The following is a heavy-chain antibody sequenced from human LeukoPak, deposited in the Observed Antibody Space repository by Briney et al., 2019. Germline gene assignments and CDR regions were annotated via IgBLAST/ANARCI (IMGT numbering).Heavy chain of an antibody. D-gene: IGHD3-10*01. Sequence: SETLSLTCTVSGGSVSSGGYYWSWIRQHPGKGLEWIGYIYYSGSTYYNPSLKSRVTISVDTSKNQFSLKLSSVTAADTAVYYCARGRVRGVIRHFDYWGQGTLVTVSS. J-gene: IGHJ4*02. CDR3: ARGRVRGVIRHFDY. CDR2: IYYSGST. CDR1: GGSVSSGGYY. V-gene: IGHV4-31*03.